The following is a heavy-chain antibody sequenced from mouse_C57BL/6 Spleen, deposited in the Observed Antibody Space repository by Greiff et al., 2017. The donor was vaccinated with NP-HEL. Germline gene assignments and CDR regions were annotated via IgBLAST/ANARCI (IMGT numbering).Heavy chain of an antibody. V-gene: IGHV1-19*01. CDR2: INPYNGGT. J-gene: IGHJ3*01. D-gene: IGHD1-1*01. CDR1: GYTFTDYY. Sequence: EVQLQQPGPVLVKPGASVKMSCKASGYTFTDYYMNWVKQSHGKSLEWIGVINPYNGGTSYNQKFKGKATLTVDKSSSTAYMELNSLTSEDCAVYYCAREYGSSSFAYWGQGTLVTVSA. CDR3: AREYGSSSFAY.